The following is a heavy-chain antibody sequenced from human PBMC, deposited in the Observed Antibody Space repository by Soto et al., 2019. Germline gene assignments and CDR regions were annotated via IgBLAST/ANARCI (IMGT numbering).Heavy chain of an antibody. CDR2: IWYGGSNK. CDR1: GFTFSSYG. D-gene: IGHD3-3*01. Sequence: GGSLRLSCAASGFTFSSYGMHWVRQAPGKGLEWVAVIWYGGSNKYYADSVKGRFTISRDNSKNTLYLQMNSLRAEDTAVYYCARDGARITIFGVVHDAFDIWGQGTMVTVSS. V-gene: IGHV3-33*01. CDR3: ARDGARITIFGVVHDAFDI. J-gene: IGHJ3*02.